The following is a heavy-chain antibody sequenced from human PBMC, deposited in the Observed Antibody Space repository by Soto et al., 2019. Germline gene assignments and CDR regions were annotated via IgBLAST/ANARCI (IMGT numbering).Heavy chain of an antibody. Sequence: ASVKVSGKASGYTFTSYGISWVRQAPGQGLEWMGWISAYNGNTNYAREFRGRITMTTDTSTSTAYMELRSLRSDDTAVYYCTRDPDGDNDFDYWGQGTLVTVSS. CDR1: GYTFTSYG. J-gene: IGHJ4*02. CDR2: ISAYNGNT. D-gene: IGHD2-21*02. CDR3: TRDPDGDNDFDY. V-gene: IGHV1-18*01.